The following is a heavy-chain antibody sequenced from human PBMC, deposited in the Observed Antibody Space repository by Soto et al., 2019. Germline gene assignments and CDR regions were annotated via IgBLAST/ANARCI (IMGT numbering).Heavy chain of an antibody. Sequence: SETLSLTCTVSGGSMSGYYWSWIRQPPGEGLEWIGNSYYAGGTKYNPSLKRRVTVSVDTSKSQISLALSSVTAAHTAVYYCARSVDLPGCVAVWGRGTTVTV. D-gene: IGHD2-15*01. CDR3: ARSVDLPGCVAV. V-gene: IGHV4-59*08. CDR1: GGSMSGYY. J-gene: IGHJ6*03. CDR2: SYYAGGT.